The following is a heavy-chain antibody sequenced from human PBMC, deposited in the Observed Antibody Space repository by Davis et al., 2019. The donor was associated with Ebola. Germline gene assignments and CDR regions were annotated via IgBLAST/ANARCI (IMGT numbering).Heavy chain of an antibody. CDR2: ISSSGRTI. CDR1: GFTFSDYY. V-gene: IGHV3-11*01. D-gene: IGHD3-10*01. J-gene: IGHJ6*02. CDR3: ARALWFRELFNYYYYYGIDV. Sequence: GGSLRLSCAASGFTFSDYYMSWIRQAPGKGLEWVSYISSSGRTIYYADSVKGRFTISRDNAKNSLYLQMNSLRAEDTAVYYCARALWFRELFNYYYYYGIDVWGQGTTVTVSS.